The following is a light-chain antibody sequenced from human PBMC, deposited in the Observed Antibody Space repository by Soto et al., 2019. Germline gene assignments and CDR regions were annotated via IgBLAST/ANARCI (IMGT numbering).Light chain of an antibody. J-gene: IGKJ1*01. Sequence: EIVMTQSPATLSVSPGERATLSCRASQSVSSNLAWYQQKPGQAPRLLIYGASTRATGIPARFSGSGSGTEFTRTISSLQSEEFAVYYCQQYNNWPPTGTFGQGTKVEIK. CDR1: QSVSSN. CDR3: QQYNNWPPTGT. V-gene: IGKV3-15*01. CDR2: GAS.